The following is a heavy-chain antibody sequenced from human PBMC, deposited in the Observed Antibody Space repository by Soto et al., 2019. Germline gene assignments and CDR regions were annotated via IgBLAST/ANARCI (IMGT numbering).Heavy chain of an antibody. CDR2: INPSGGST. CDR3: ARVGEGIAGPRGWFDP. V-gene: IGHV1-46*01. D-gene: IGHD6-13*01. J-gene: IGHJ5*02. Sequence: ASVKVSCKASGYTFTSYYMHWVRQAPGQGLEWMGIINPSGGSTSYAQKFQGRVTMTRDTSTSTVYMELSSLRSEDTAVYYCARVGEGIAGPRGWFDPWGQGTLVTVSS. CDR1: GYTFTSYY.